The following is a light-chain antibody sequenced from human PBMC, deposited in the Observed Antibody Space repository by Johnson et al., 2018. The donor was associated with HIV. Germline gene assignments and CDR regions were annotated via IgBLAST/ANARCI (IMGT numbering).Light chain of an antibody. Sequence: QAVLTQPPSVSAAPGQKVTISCSGNRSNIGDNFVSWYQHLPGTAPKLLVYDNSKRPSGIPDRFSGSKSGTSATLGITGLQTGDEADYYCGTWATSLSAGVFGTGTRVTVL. CDR3: GTWATSLSAGV. CDR2: DNS. J-gene: IGLJ1*01. V-gene: IGLV1-51*01. CDR1: RSNIGDNF.